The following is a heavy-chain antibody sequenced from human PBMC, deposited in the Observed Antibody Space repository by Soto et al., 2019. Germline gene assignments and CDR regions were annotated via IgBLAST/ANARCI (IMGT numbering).Heavy chain of an antibody. CDR2: INPNSGGT. CDR1: GYTFTGYY. V-gene: IGHV1-2*02. Sequence: ASVKVSCKASGYTFTGYYMHWVRQAPGQGLEWMGWINPNSGGTNYAQKFQGRVTMTRDTSISTAYMELSRLRSDDTAVYYCARDLTLGYSYGYGYWGQGTLVTVSS. J-gene: IGHJ4*02. D-gene: IGHD5-18*01. CDR3: ARDLTLGYSYGYGY.